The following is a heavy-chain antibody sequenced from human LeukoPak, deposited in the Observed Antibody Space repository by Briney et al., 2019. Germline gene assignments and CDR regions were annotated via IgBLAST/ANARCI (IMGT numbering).Heavy chain of an antibody. CDR1: GYTFTSCN. D-gene: IGHD6-25*01. Sequence: ASVRVSCKASGYTFTSCNMHWVRQAPGQGLEWMGIINPSTGSTTCAQKFQDRVTMTRDTSTSTVYMDLSSLRSEDTAVYYCAREPAAGYNWFDPWGQGTLVTVSS. J-gene: IGHJ5*02. V-gene: IGHV1-46*01. CDR3: AREPAAGYNWFDP. CDR2: INPSTGST.